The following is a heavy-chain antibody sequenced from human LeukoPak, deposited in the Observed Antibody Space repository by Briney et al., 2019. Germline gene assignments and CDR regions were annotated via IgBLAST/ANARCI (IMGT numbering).Heavy chain of an antibody. D-gene: IGHD3-22*01. J-gene: IGHJ4*02. CDR1: VYSFTSYW. CDR2: IYPGDSET. V-gene: IGHV5-51*01. CDR3: ARRISGYYAPLDY. Sequence: GESLKISCKGSVYSFTSYWIGWVRQMPGKGLEWMGIIYPGDSETRYSPSFQGQVTISADKSISTAYLQWRSLKASDTAMYYCARRISGYYAPLDYWGQGTLGTVSS.